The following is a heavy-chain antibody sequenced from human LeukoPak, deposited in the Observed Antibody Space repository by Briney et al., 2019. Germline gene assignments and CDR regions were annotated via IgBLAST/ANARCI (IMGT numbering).Heavy chain of an antibody. CDR2: IYHSGST. J-gene: IGHJ3*02. CDR3: ARDREKSVDFWSGFHAFDI. D-gene: IGHD3-3*01. V-gene: IGHV4-30-2*01. CDR1: GGSISSGGYY. Sequence: SETLSLTCTVSGGSISSGGYYWSWIRQPPGKGLEWIGYIYHSGSTYYNPSLKSRVTISVDRSKNQFSLKLSSVTAADTAVYYCARDREKSVDFWSGFHAFDIWGQGTMVTVSS.